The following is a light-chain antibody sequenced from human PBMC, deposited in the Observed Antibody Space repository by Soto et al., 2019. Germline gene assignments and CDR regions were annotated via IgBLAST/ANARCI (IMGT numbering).Light chain of an antibody. CDR3: CAYAGTDTTWV. Sequence: QSALTQPRSVSGSPGQSGTISCTGTSCDVGCYNYVSWYQHHPGKDPKLVIYDVSKRHSGVPDRFSGSKSGNTASLTVSGLQAEDEADYSCCAYAGTDTTWVFGGGSKLTVI. CDR1: SCDVGCYNY. J-gene: IGLJ3*02. V-gene: IGLV2-11*01. CDR2: DVS.